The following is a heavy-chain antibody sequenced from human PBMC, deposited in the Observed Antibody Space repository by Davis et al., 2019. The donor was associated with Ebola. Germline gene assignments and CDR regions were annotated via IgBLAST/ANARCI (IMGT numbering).Heavy chain of an antibody. V-gene: IGHV3-15*07. CDR2: IKSETDGGTT. J-gene: IGHJ4*02. CDR1: GFTFSNAW. D-gene: IGHD2-8*01. CDR3: RGSMGY. Sequence: GESLKISCVASGFTFSNAWMNWVRQAQGKGLEWVGRIKSETDGGTTVYAAPVKGRFIISRDDSKNTVYLQMNSLKIEDTAVYYCRGSMGYLGQGTLVTVSS.